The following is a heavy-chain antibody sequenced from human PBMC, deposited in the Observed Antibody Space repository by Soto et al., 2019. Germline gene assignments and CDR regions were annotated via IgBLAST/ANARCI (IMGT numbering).Heavy chain of an antibody. J-gene: IGHJ4*02. CDR2: IYYSGST. D-gene: IGHD4-17*01. Sequence: SETLSLTCTVSGGSISSSSYYWGWIRQPPGKGLEWIGSIYYSGSTYYNPSLKSRVTISVDTSKNQFSLKLSSVTAADTAVYYCARLGGSPDYGDYRDYWGQGTLVTVSS. CDR3: ARLGGSPDYGDYRDY. CDR1: GGSISSSSYY. V-gene: IGHV4-39*01.